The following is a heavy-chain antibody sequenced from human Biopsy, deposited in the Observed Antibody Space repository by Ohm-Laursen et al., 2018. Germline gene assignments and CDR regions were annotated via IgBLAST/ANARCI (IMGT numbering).Heavy chain of an antibody. CDR1: AFNFSSYW. V-gene: IGHV3-74*01. J-gene: IGHJ4*02. Sequence: SLRLFCAASAFNFSSYWMHWVRQVPGKGPAWGSRIDSDGSTTRYADAVQGRFRISRDNAKDTLYLQMNSLRADDPAVYYCASGPRGFRHWGRGALVTASS. CDR3: ASGPRGFRH. CDR2: IDSDGSTT. D-gene: IGHD3/OR15-3a*01.